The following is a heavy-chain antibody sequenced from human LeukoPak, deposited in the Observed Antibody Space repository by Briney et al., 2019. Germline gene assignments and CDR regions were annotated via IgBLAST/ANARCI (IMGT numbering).Heavy chain of an antibody. CDR2: IKSKTDGGTT. Sequence: GGSLRLSCAASGFTFSNAWMSWVRQAPGKGLEWVGRIKSKTDGGTTDYAAPVKGRFTIPRDDSKNTLYLQMNSLKTEDTAVYYCTTGARFLEWLSPFDYWGQGTLVTVSS. J-gene: IGHJ4*02. CDR3: TTGARFLEWLSPFDY. CDR1: GFTFSNAW. D-gene: IGHD3-3*01. V-gene: IGHV3-15*01.